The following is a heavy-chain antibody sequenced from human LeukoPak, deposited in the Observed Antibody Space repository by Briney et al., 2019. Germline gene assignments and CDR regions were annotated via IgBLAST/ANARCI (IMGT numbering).Heavy chain of an antibody. V-gene: IGHV5-51*01. D-gene: IGHD4-11*01. Sequence: GESLKISCKASGYSFTTYWIGWVRQMPGKGLEWMGIIYPGESDTRYSPSFQGQVTISADKSISTAYLQWGSLKASDTAVYYCARTQSNYVIDYWGQGTLVTVSS. CDR1: GYSFTTYW. J-gene: IGHJ4*02. CDR3: ARTQSNYVIDY. CDR2: IYPGESDT.